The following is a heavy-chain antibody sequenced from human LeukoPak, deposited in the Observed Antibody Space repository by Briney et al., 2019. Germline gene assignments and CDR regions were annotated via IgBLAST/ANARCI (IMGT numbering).Heavy chain of an antibody. V-gene: IGHV5-10-1*01. CDR1: GYSFTSHW. D-gene: IGHD6-13*01. J-gene: IGHJ4*02. CDR3: ARHLRAYSSSWYFDY. CDR2: IAPSDSYT. Sequence: GASLKISCKGSGYSFTSHWISWVRQMPGKGLEWVGRIAPSDSYTNYSPSFQGHVTISADKSINTAYLQWSSLKASDTAMYYCARHLRAYSSSWYFDYWGQGTLVTVSS.